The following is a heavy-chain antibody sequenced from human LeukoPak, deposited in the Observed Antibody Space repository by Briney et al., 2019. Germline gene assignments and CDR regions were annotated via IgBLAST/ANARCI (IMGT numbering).Heavy chain of an antibody. D-gene: IGHD2-2*01. V-gene: IGHV4-39*01. CDR3: ARRRCSSTSCYRRYYFDY. CDR1: GGSISRSSYY. CDR2: IYYSGLT. Sequence: PSETLSLTCTVSGGSISRSSYYWGWIRQPPGKGLEWIGSIYYSGLTYDNPSLKNRVTISVDTSKNQFSLKLSSVTAADTAVYYCARRRCSSTSCYRRYYFDYWGQGTLVTVSS. J-gene: IGHJ4*02.